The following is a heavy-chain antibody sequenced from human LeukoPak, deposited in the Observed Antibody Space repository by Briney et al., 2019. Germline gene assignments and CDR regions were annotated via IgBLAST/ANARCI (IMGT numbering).Heavy chain of an antibody. V-gene: IGHV4-59*01. J-gene: IGHJ2*01. CDR1: GGSISSYY. Sequence: SETLSLTCTVSGGSISSYYWSWIRQPPGKGLEWIGYIYYSGSTNYNPSLKSRVTISVDTSKNQFSLKLSSVTAADTAVYYCARLTTVVTPRYFDLWGRGTLVTVSS. D-gene: IGHD4-23*01. CDR3: ARLTTVVTPRYFDL. CDR2: IYYSGST.